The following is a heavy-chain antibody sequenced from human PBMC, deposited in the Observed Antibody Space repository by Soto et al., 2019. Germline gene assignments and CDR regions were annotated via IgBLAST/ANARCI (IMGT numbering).Heavy chain of an antibody. D-gene: IGHD2-8*01. CDR3: ARRYCTNGVCYFDY. CDR1: GGSISSYY. V-gene: IGHV4-59*01. Sequence: QVQLQESGPGLVKPSETLSLTCTVSGGSISSYYWSWIRQPPGKGLAWIGYIYYSGSTNYNPSLKSRVTISVDTSKNQFSLKLISVTAADTAVYYCARRYCTNGVCYFDYWGQGTLVTVSS. J-gene: IGHJ4*02. CDR2: IYYSGST.